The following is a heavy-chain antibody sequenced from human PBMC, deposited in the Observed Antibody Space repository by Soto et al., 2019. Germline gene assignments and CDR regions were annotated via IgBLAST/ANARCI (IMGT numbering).Heavy chain of an antibody. Sequence: SVKVSCKASGGTFSSYAISWVRQAPGQGLEWMGGIIPIFGTANYAQKFQGRVTITADESTSTAYMELSSLRSEDTAVYYCARSLRFLEWLEKNYYYYGMDVWGQGTTVTVSS. CDR2: IIPIFGTA. D-gene: IGHD3-3*01. J-gene: IGHJ6*02. CDR3: ARSLRFLEWLEKNYYYYGMDV. CDR1: GGTFSSYA. V-gene: IGHV1-69*13.